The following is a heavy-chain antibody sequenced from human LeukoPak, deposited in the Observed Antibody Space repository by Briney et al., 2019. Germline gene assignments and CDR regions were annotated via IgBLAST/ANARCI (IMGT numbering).Heavy chain of an antibody. CDR1: GGTFSSYA. V-gene: IGHV1-69*01. Sequence: ASVKVSCKASGGTFSSYAISWVRQAPGQGLEWMGGIIPIFGTANYAQKFQGRVTITADESTSTAYMELSSLRSEDTAVYYCARGAPEYYYDSSGYYASYYFDYWGQGTLATASS. CDR2: IIPIFGTA. J-gene: IGHJ4*02. CDR3: ARGAPEYYYDSSGYYASYYFDY. D-gene: IGHD3-22*01.